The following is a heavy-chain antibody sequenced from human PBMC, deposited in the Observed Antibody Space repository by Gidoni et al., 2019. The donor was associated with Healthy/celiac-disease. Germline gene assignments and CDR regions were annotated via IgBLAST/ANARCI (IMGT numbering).Heavy chain of an antibody. Sequence: QVQLVESGGGVVQPGRSLRLSCAASGFTFSSYGMHWVRQAPGKGLEWVAVISYDGSNKYYADSVKGRFTISRDNSKNTLYLQMNSLRAEDTAVYYCAKVKGAAAGYYYYYGMDVWGQGTTVTVSS. CDR3: AKVKGAAAGYYYYYGMDV. CDR2: ISYDGSNK. D-gene: IGHD6-13*01. V-gene: IGHV3-30*18. J-gene: IGHJ6*02. CDR1: GFTFSSYG.